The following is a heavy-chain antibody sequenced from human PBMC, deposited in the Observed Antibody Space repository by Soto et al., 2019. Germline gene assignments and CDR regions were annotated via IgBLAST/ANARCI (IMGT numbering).Heavy chain of an antibody. D-gene: IGHD3-22*01. CDR2: IKQDGSEK. CDR1: GFTFSSYW. CDR3: ARDQTPETWYYYDSSGPDAFDI. Sequence: GGSLRLSCAASGFTFSSYWMSWVRQAPGKGLEWVANIKQDGSEKYYVDSVKGRFTISRDNAKNSLYLQMNSLRAEDTAVYYCARDQTPETWYYYDSSGPDAFDIWGQGTMVTVSS. J-gene: IGHJ3*02. V-gene: IGHV3-7*05.